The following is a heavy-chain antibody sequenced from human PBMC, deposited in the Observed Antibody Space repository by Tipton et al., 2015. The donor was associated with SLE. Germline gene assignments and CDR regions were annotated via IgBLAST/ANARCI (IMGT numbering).Heavy chain of an antibody. D-gene: IGHD5-18*01. J-gene: IGHJ4*02. CDR3: ARDESGYSYGYDY. V-gene: IGHV1-69*09. CDR1: GGTFSSYT. CDR2: IIPILGIA. Sequence: QLVQSGAEVKKPGSSVKVSCKASGGTFSSYTISWVRQAPGQGLEWMGRIIPILGIANYAQKFQGRVTITADKSTSTAYMELSSLRSEDTAVYYCARDESGYSYGYDYWGQGALVTVSS.